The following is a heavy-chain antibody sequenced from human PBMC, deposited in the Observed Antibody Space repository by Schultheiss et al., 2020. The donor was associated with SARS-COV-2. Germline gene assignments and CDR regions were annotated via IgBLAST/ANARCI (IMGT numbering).Heavy chain of an antibody. D-gene: IGHD2-15*01. Sequence: SETLSLTCAVYGGSFGGYFWTWIRQPPGKGLEWIGDITQRGSTNYNPSLKSRVTISLDTSKSQFSLRLGSVTAADTAVYYCAILLRGAFDPWGQGTLVTVSS. V-gene: IGHV4-34*01. CDR1: GGSFGGYF. CDR3: AILLRGAFDP. CDR2: ITQRGST. J-gene: IGHJ5*02.